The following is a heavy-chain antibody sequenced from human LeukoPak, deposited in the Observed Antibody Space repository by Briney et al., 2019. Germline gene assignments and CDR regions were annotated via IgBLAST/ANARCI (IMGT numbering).Heavy chain of an antibody. CDR3: ARLVTTRFDY. V-gene: IGHV3-7*01. D-gene: IGHD2-21*02. CDR2: IKQEGSEK. CDR1: GFSFSSYW. Sequence: GGSLGLSCAASGFSFSSYWMTWVRQAPGKGLEWVANIKQEGSEKYYVDSVKGRFTISRDNAKNSLYLQMNNLRAEDTAVYYCARLVTTRFDYWGQGTLVTVSS. J-gene: IGHJ4*02.